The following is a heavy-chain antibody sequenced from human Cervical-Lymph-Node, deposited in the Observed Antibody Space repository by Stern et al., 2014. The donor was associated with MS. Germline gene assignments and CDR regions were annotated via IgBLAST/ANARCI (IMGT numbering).Heavy chain of an antibody. CDR3: ARAGGIAAAVIFDY. D-gene: IGHD6-13*01. J-gene: IGHJ4*02. CDR1: GGSISSYY. V-gene: IGHV4-59*01. Sequence: QVQLQESGPGLVKPSETLSLTCTVSGGSISSYYWSWIRQPPGKGLEWIGDIYYSGSTNYNPSLKSRVTISVDTSKNQFSLKLSSVTAADTAVYYCARAGGIAAAVIFDYWGQGTLVTVSS. CDR2: IYYSGST.